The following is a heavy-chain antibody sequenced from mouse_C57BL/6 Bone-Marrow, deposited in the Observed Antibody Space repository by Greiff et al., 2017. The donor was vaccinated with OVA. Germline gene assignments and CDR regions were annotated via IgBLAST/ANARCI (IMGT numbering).Heavy chain of an antibody. CDR1: GFTFSNYW. V-gene: IGHV6-3*01. Sequence: EVQLQESGGGLVQPGGSMKLSCVASGFTFSNYWMNWVRQSPEKGLEWVAQIRLKSDNYATHYAESVKGRFTISRDDSKSSVYLQMNNLRAEDTGIYYCTGARRLLRSLMDYWGQGTSVTVSS. J-gene: IGHJ4*01. CDR2: IRLKSDNYAT. CDR3: TGARRLLRSLMDY. D-gene: IGHD1-1*01.